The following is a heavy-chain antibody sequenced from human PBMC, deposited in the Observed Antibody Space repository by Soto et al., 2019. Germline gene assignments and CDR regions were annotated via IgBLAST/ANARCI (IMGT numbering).Heavy chain of an antibody. CDR1: GFTFSSSA. CDR3: AADRDSSGYWGGYFYYGMDV. J-gene: IGHJ6*02. V-gene: IGHV1-58*01. Sequence: ASVKVSCKASGFTFSSSAVQWVRQTRGQRLEWIGWIVVGSGNTSYAQKFQERVTITRDMSTSTAFMELSSLRSEDTAVYYCAADRDSSGYWGGYFYYGMDVWGLGTTVTV. D-gene: IGHD3-22*01. CDR2: IVVGSGNT.